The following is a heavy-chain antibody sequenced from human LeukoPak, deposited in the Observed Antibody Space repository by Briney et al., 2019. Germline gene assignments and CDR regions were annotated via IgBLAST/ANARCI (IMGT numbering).Heavy chain of an antibody. Sequence: GRSLRLSCAASGFIFSSYGMRWVRQAPGKGLEWVGDIWYDGSHTYYADSVKGRFTISRDNSKNTLYLQMNSLRAEDTAVYYCAKTRPLDSSSWSHGDYWGQGTLVTVSS. CDR1: GFIFSSYG. CDR3: AKTRPLDSSSWSHGDY. V-gene: IGHV3-33*06. CDR2: IWYDGSHT. D-gene: IGHD6-13*01. J-gene: IGHJ4*02.